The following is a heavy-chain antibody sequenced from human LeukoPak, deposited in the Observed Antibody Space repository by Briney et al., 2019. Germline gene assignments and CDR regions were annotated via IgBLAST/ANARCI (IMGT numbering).Heavy chain of an antibody. CDR3: ASTTVADNPESSPFDY. Sequence: PSETLSLTCTVSGGSIIISNYYWGWIRQPPGKGLEWIGSVYYSGSTYYNPSLKSRVTISVDTSKNQFSLKLSSVTAADTAVYYCASTTVADNPESSPFDYWGQGTLVTVSS. D-gene: IGHD4-23*01. V-gene: IGHV4-39*07. CDR1: GGSIIISNYY. J-gene: IGHJ4*02. CDR2: VYYSGST.